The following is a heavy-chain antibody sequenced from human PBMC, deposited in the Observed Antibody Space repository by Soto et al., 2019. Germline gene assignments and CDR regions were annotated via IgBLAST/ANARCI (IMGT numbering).Heavy chain of an antibody. CDR3: ARQVGYYYYSVMEF. CDR1: GGTIIGISYY. CDR2: IYYSGST. V-gene: IGHV4-39*01. Sequence: SETLPLPCTVSGGTIIGISYYWGRNRQPPGKGLEWIGSIYYSGSTYYNPALKSRVTISVDTSKNQFSLKLSSVPAADTALYYCARQVGYYYYSVMEFWVQGTTVTSP. J-gene: IGHJ6*02.